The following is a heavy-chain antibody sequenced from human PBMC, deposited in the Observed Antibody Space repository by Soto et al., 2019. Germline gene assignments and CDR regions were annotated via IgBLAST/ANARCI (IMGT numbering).Heavy chain of an antibody. CDR1: GFTFSSYA. CDR2: ISGSGGIT. J-gene: IGHJ4*02. D-gene: IGHD6-19*01. V-gene: IGHV3-23*01. Sequence: EVQLLESGGGLVQPGGSLRLSCTASGFTFSSYAMNWVRQAPGKGLEWVSVISGSGGITYYADSVKGRFTISRDNSKNTLYLQMNSLRAEDTAGYYCASRTSGWYFDYWGQGTLVTVSS. CDR3: ASRTSGWYFDY.